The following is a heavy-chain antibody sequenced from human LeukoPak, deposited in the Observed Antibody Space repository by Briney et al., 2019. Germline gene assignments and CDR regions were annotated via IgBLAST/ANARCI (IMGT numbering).Heavy chain of an antibody. J-gene: IGHJ4*02. CDR2: IYYSGST. CDR3: ARQVGRDGYSN. V-gene: IGHV4-59*08. CDR1: GDSISSHY. D-gene: IGHD5-24*01. Sequence: SETLSLTCTVSGDSISSHYWSWIRQPPGKGLEWIGYIYYSGSTNYNPSLKSRVTISVDTSKNQFSLKLSSVTAADTAVYYCARQVGRDGYSNWGQGTLVTVSS.